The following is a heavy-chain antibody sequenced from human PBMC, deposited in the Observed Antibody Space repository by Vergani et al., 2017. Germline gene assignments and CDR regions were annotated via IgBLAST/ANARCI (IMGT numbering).Heavy chain of an antibody. CDR2: INPNSGGT. CDR1: GYTFTSYY. Sequence: QVQLVQSGAEVKKPGASVKVSCKASGYTFTSYYMHWVRQAPGQGLEWMGWINPNSGGTNYAHKFQGRVTMTRDTSISTAYMELSRLRADDTAVYYCARGGYYDSIACWAYWGQGTLVTVSS. D-gene: IGHD3-22*01. V-gene: IGHV1-2*02. CDR3: ARGGYYDSIACWAY. J-gene: IGHJ4*02.